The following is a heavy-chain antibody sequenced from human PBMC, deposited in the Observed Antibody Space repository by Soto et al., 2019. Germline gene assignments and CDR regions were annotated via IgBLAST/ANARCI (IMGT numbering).Heavy chain of an antibody. CDR3: ARESAPPA. V-gene: IGHV1-69*13. J-gene: IGHJ4*02. CDR1: GGTXNSYA. CDR2: IIPIFGTA. Sequence: SXKVSYKASGGTXNSYAIGLVRQAPGQGLEWMGGIIPIFGTANYAQKFQGRVTITADESTSTAYMEMSSLRSEDTAVYYCARESAPPAWGQGTLVTVSS.